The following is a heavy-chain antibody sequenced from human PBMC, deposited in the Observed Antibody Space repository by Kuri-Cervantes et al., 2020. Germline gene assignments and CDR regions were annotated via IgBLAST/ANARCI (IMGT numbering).Heavy chain of an antibody. CDR3: AREGRAVRPFSWLVDY. D-gene: IGHD6-6*01. CDR2: INYSGIT. V-gene: IGHV4-61*01. Sequence: SETLSLTCTVSGGSISSSSYYWGWIRQPPGKGLEWIGYINYSGITNANPSLKSRVSISVDTSKNQFSLKLSSVTAADTAVYYCAREGRAVRPFSWLVDYWGQGTLVTVSS. J-gene: IGHJ4*02. CDR1: GGSISSSSYY.